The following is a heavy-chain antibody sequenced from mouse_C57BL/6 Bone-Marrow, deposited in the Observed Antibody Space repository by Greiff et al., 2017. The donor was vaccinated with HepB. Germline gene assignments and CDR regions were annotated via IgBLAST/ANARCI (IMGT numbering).Heavy chain of an antibody. CDR2: IYPRSGNT. CDR1: GYTFTSYG. J-gene: IGHJ3*01. Sequence: VQRVESGAELARPGASVKLSCKASGYTFTSYGISWVKQRTGQGLEWIGEIYPRSGNTYYNEKFKGKATLTADKSSSTAYMELRSLTSEDSAVYFCARGGLCAYWGQGTLVTVSA. D-gene: IGHD3-3*01. V-gene: IGHV1-81*01. CDR3: ARGGLCAY.